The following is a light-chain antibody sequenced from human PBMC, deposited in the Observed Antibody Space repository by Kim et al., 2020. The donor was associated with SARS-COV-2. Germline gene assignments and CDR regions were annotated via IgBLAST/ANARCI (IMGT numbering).Light chain of an antibody. CDR2: YVS. Sequence: PGQSATVSCTGASSEIETSDSFSWYQQYPGKAPKVMIYYVSQRPSGVPDRFSASKSGNVASLTISGLQTEDEADYYCCSYAGSLVVFGGGTQLTVL. V-gene: IGLV2-11*01. CDR3: CSYAGSLVV. J-gene: IGLJ2*01. CDR1: SSEIETSDS.